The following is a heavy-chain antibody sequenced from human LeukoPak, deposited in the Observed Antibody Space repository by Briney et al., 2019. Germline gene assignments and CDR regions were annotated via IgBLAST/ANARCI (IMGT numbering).Heavy chain of an antibody. V-gene: IGHV4-61*08. Sequence: TSETLSLTCTVSGGSISSGDYYWSWIRQPPGKGLEWIGYIYYSGSTNYNPSLKSRVTISVDTSKNQFSLKLSSVTAADTAVYYCVREFGKIDYWGQGTLVTVSS. J-gene: IGHJ4*02. D-gene: IGHD3-10*01. CDR1: GGSISSGDYY. CDR2: IYYSGST. CDR3: VREFGKIDY.